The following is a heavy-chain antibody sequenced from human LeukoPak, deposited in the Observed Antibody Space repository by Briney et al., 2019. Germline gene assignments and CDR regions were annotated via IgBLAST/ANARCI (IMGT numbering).Heavy chain of an antibody. Sequence: GSSVTVSCKASGGTFSSYAISWVRQAPGQGLELMGGIIPIFGTANYAQKFQGRVTITADKSTSTAYMELSSLRSEDTAVYYCASGGYYGSGSYRTSPYAFDIWGQGTMVTVSS. CDR1: GGTFSSYA. D-gene: IGHD3-10*01. CDR2: IIPIFGTA. V-gene: IGHV1-69*06. CDR3: ASGGYYGSGSYRTSPYAFDI. J-gene: IGHJ3*02.